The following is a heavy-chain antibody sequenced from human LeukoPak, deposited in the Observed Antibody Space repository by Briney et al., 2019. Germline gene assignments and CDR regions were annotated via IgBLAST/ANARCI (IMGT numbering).Heavy chain of an antibody. CDR1: GFTFSSYS. V-gene: IGHV3-21*04. J-gene: IGHJ4*02. Sequence: GGSLRLSCAASGFTFSSYSMNWVRQAPGKGLEWVSSISSSSSYIYYADSVKGRFTISRDNSKNTLYLQMNSLRAEDTAVYYCAKDTYSTSPYYFDYWGQGTLVTVSS. CDR3: AKDTYSTSPYYFDY. D-gene: IGHD1-26*01. CDR2: ISSSSSYI.